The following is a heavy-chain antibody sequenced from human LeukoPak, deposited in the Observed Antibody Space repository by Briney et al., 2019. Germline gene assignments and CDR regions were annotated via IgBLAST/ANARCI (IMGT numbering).Heavy chain of an antibody. CDR3: ARDWAAMGNLDY. Sequence: GRSLRLSCAASGFTFSSYAMHWVRQAPGKGLEWVAVISYDGSNKYYADSVRGRFTISRDNSKNTLYLQMNSLRVEDTAVYYCARDWAAMGNLDYWGRGTLVTVSS. V-gene: IGHV3-30*04. CDR1: GFTFSSYA. J-gene: IGHJ4*02. D-gene: IGHD5-18*01. CDR2: ISYDGSNK.